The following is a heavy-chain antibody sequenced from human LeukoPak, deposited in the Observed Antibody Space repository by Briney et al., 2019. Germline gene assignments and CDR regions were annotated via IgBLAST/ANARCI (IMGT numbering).Heavy chain of an antibody. D-gene: IGHD3-16*02. V-gene: IGHV5-51*01. J-gene: IGHJ4*02. CDR3: ARMITFGGVIANDY. Sequence: TRGESLKISCWGSGYSFTNYWIAWVRQMPGKGLEWMGIIFPDDSNTGYNPSFQGQVTMSADKSVSTAYLQWSSLKASDTAIYYCARMITFGGVIANDYWGQGTLVTVSS. CDR1: GYSFTNYW. CDR2: IFPDDSNT.